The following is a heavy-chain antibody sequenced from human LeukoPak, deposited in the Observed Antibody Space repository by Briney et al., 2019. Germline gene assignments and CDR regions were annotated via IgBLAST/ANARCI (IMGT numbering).Heavy chain of an antibody. J-gene: IGHJ4*02. D-gene: IGHD4-23*01. Sequence: SETLSLTCTVSGGSIGSGSYYWSWIRQPAGTRLEWIGRIYTGGSTSYNPSLKSRVTISLDTSNNQFSLKLSSVTAADTAVYYCAREWDYGGNRYFDYWGQGTLVTVSS. CDR3: AREWDYGGNRYFDY. CDR1: GGSIGSGSYY. CDR2: IYTGGST. V-gene: IGHV4-61*02.